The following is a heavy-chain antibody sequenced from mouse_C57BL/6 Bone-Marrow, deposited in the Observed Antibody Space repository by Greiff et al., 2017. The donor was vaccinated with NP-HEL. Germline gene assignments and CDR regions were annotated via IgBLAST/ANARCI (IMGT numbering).Heavy chain of an antibody. CDR1: GYTFTDYY. Sequence: VQLKESGPVLVKPGASVKMSCKASGYTFTDYYMNWVKQSHGKSLEWIGVINPYNGGTSYNQKFKGKATLTVDKSSSTAYMELNSLTSEDSAVYYCAGDYDFDYWGQGTTLTVSS. CDR3: AGDYDFDY. CDR2: INPYNGGT. D-gene: IGHD2-4*01. V-gene: IGHV1-19*01. J-gene: IGHJ2*01.